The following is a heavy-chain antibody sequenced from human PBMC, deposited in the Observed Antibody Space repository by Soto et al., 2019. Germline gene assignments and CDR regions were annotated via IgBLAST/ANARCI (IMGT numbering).Heavy chain of an antibody. J-gene: IGHJ4*02. CDR3: AREGWPLDY. CDR2: ISSSSSYI. CDR1: GFTFSSYS. Sequence: EVQLVESGGGLVKPGGSLRLSSAASGFTFSSYSMNWVREAPGKGLEWVSSISSSSSYIYYADSVKGRFTISRDNAKNSLYLQMNSLRAEDTAVYYCAREGWPLDYWGQGTLVTVSS. V-gene: IGHV3-21*01.